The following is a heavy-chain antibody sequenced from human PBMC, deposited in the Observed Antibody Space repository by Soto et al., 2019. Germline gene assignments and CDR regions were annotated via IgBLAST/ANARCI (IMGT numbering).Heavy chain of an antibody. V-gene: IGHV1-18*01. CDR1: GYTFSSYG. D-gene: IGHD3-10*01. J-gene: IGHJ4*02. CDR3: AKSRGHYYGSDFDY. Sequence: GASVKVSCKASGYTFSSYGISWVRQAPGQGLEYMGWISAYNGNINYAQKAQGRVTITTDTSTSTAYMELRSLRSDDTAVYYCAKSRGHYYGSDFDYWGQGTLVTVSS. CDR2: ISAYNGNI.